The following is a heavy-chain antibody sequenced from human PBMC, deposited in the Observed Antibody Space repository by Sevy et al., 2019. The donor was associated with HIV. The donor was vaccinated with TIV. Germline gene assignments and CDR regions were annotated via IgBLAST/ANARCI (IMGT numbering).Heavy chain of an antibody. V-gene: IGHV3-30*18. D-gene: IGHD3-9*01. J-gene: IGHJ6*02. Sequence: GGSLRLSCEVSGLSVTNNGMHWVRQAPGKGLEWVAVISYDGINKYYGDSVKGRFIISRDRSKNTLYLQMNILRIEDTAVYYCAKDFTGFYGTDVWGQGTTVTVSS. CDR2: ISYDGINK. CDR3: AKDFTGFYGTDV. CDR1: GLSVTNNG.